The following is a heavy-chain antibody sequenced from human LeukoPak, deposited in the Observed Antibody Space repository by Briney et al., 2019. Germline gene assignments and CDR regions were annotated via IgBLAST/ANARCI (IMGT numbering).Heavy chain of an antibody. CDR1: GYTFTGYY. V-gene: IGHV1-2*06. CDR2: INPNSGGT. D-gene: IGHD3-22*01. J-gene: IGHJ3*02. CDR3: ARAYDSSGYAFDI. Sequence: GASVKVSCKASGYTFTGYYMHCVRQAPGQGLEWMGRINPNSGGTNYAQKFQGRVTMTRDTSISTAYMELSRLRSDDTAAYYCARAYDSSGYAFDIWGQGTMVTVSS.